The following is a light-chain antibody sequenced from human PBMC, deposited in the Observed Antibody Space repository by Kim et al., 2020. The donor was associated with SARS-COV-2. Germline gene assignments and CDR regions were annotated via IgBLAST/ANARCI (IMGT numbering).Light chain of an antibody. CDR2: KIS. CDR3: MQTTHWPYT. CDR1: QRLVHSDGRTY. J-gene: IGKJ2*01. V-gene: IGKV2-30*02. Sequence: DVVMTQSPLSLPVTLVQPASISCRSNQRLVHSDGRTYLNWFHQRPGQSPRRLIYKISTRDSGVPDRFSGSGSGTDFTLEISRVEAEDVGIYYCMQTTHWPYTFGQGTKLEI.